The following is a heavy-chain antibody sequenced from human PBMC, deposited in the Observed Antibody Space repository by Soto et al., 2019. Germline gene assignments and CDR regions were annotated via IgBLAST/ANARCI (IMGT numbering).Heavy chain of an antibody. CDR2: IIPIFGTA. D-gene: IGHD2-2*01. CDR1: GGTFSSYV. Sequence: VKVSCKASGGTFSSYVLSWVRQAHGQGLEWMGGIIPIFGTANYAQKFQGRVTITADESTSTAYMELSSLRSEDTAVYYCARDLIVVVPAAMRDYYYYYGMDVWGQGTTVTVSS. J-gene: IGHJ6*02. V-gene: IGHV1-69*01. CDR3: ARDLIVVVPAAMRDYYYYYGMDV.